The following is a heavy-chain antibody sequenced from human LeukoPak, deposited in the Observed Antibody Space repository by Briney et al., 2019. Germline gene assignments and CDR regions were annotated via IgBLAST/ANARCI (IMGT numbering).Heavy chain of an antibody. V-gene: IGHV4-39*01. J-gene: IGHJ4*02. CDR3: TSRGWIVGLVDY. Sequence: SSETLSLTCTASGGSISGSSYYWGWIRQPPGKGLEWIASIYYSGTTYYNPSLKSRVSISADTSKNQFSLKLSSVTAADTAVYYCTSRGWIVGLVDYWGQGTLVTVSS. D-gene: IGHD3-22*01. CDR2: IYYSGTT. CDR1: GGSISGSSYY.